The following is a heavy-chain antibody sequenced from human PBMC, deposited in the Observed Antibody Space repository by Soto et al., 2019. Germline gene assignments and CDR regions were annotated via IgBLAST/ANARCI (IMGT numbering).Heavy chain of an antibody. Sequence: ASVKVSCKASGGTFSSYTISWVRQAPGQGLEWMGRIIPILGIANYAQKFQGRVTITADKSTSTAYMELSSLRSEDTAVYYCAHAVTVTAGWFDPWGQGTLVTVSS. J-gene: IGHJ5*02. CDR2: IIPILGIA. CDR1: GGTFSSYT. V-gene: IGHV1-69*02. CDR3: AHAVTVTAGWFDP. D-gene: IGHD4-17*01.